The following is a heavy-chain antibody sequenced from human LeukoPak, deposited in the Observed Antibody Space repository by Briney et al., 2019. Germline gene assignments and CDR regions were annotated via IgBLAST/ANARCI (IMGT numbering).Heavy chain of an antibody. J-gene: IGHJ4*02. CDR2: ISPYNGNR. Sequence: ASVKVSCKASGYTFTKYGITWVRQAPGQGLEWMGWISPYNGNRNYAQKLQDRVTMTTDTSTSTAYMELRSLRSDDTAVYYCARGRGVYASSSTTFDYWGQGTLVTDSS. CDR1: GYTFTKYG. V-gene: IGHV1-18*01. D-gene: IGHD6-6*01. CDR3: ARGRGVYASSSTTFDY.